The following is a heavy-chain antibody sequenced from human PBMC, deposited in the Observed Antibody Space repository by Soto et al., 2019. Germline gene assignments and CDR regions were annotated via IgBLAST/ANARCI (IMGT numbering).Heavy chain of an antibody. CDR2: IIPIFGTA. J-gene: IGHJ5*02. Sequence: ASVKVSCKASGGTFSSYAISWVRQAPGQGLEWMGGIIPIFGTANYAQKFQGRVTITADESTSTAYMELSSLRSEDTAVYYCARGAAGTTTIFDPWGQGTLVTVSS. V-gene: IGHV1-69*13. CDR1: GGTFSSYA. D-gene: IGHD6-13*01. CDR3: ARGAAGTTTIFDP.